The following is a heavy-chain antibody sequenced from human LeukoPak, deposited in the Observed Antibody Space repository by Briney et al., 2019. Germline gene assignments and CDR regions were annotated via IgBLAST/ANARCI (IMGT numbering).Heavy chain of an antibody. CDR2: IFNGGST. CDR3: ATSIVGLTYDEHFQH. Sequence: PGGSLRLSCAASGFAVSSNHMNWARQAPGKGLEWVSVIFNGGSTYYADSVKGGFTISRDNSKNTLYLQMNSLRAEDTAVYYCATSIVGLTYDEHFQHWGQGTLVTVSS. J-gene: IGHJ1*01. D-gene: IGHD1-26*01. V-gene: IGHV3-53*01. CDR1: GFAVSSNH.